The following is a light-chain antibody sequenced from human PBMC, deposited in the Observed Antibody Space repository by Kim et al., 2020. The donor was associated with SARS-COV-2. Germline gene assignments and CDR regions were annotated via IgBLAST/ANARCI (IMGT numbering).Light chain of an antibody. CDR2: SND. Sequence: GQRVTLSCSGSIANIGSNGVNWYQQLPETAPKLLMYSNDYRPSGVPDRFSGSKSGTSASLAISGLQSEDEADYYCAAWDDSLKGSVFGGGTQLTVL. V-gene: IGLV1-44*01. J-gene: IGLJ3*02. CDR3: AAWDDSLKGSV. CDR1: IANIGSNG.